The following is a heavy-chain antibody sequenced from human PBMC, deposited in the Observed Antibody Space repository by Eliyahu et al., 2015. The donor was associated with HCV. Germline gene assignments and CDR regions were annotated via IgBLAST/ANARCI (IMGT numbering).Heavy chain of an antibody. CDR2: IYPGDSDT. J-gene: IGHJ6*02. Sequence: EVQLVQSGAEVKKPGXSLKISCXGSGYSFTSYGIGXVXQMPGKGLEWMGIIYPGDSDTRYSPSFQGQVTISADKSISTAYLQWSSLKASDTAMYYCARLLEYGGSDYYYGMDVWGQGTTVTVSS. V-gene: IGHV5-51*01. CDR3: ARLLEYGGSDYYYGMDV. CDR1: GYSFTSYG. D-gene: IGHD2-21*01.